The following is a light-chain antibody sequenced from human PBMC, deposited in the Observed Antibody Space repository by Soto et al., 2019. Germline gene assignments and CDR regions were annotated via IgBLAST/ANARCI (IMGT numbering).Light chain of an antibody. V-gene: IGKV3-11*01. CDR1: QTIVFY. J-gene: IGKJ5*01. Sequence: VLTQSPATLSLSPGERATLSCRANQTIVFYLAWYQQNPGQAPRLLIYDASNRATGIPARFSGSGSGTDFTLTISSLEPEDFAVYYCQHRTKRPITFGQGTRLEIK. CDR2: DAS. CDR3: QHRTKRPIT.